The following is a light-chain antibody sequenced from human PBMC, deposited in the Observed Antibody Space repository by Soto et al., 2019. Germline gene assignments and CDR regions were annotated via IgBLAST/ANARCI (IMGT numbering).Light chain of an antibody. CDR3: QHYHGWQIT. CDR1: QSVSGQ. Sequence: DIVLTQSPATLPLSPGGRAILSCRARQSVSGQLAWYQHKTRQAPRILFYDASTRATGIPARLSGSGSGTEFTPPTSSLQSEDFAVYYCQHYHGWQITFGQGTRLEIK. J-gene: IGKJ5*01. CDR2: DAS. V-gene: IGKV3-15*01.